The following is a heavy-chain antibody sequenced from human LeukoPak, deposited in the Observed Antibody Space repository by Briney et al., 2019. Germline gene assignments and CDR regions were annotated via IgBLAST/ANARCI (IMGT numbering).Heavy chain of an antibody. V-gene: IGHV4-61*05. CDR2: IYYSGST. Sequence: SETLSLTCTVSGGSISSSSYYWGWIRQPPGKGLEWIGYIYYSGSTNYNPSLKSRVTISVDTSKNQFSLKLSSVTAADTAVYYCARHDFEYYFDYWGQGTLVTVSS. J-gene: IGHJ4*02. CDR1: GGSISSSSYY. CDR3: ARHDFEYYFDY. D-gene: IGHD2-21*02.